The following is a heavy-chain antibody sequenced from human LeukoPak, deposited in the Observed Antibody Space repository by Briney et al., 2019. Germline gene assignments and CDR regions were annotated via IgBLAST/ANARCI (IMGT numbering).Heavy chain of an antibody. CDR2: INHSGST. J-gene: IGHJ6*02. CDR3: ARDRYSNSFYYYYATDV. CDR1: GGSVSTDNYY. V-gene: IGHV4-39*07. Sequence: SETLSLTCTVSGGSVSTDNYYWSWIRQPPGQGLEWIGEINHSGSTNYNPSLKSRVTISVDTSKSQFSLKVRALTAADTAVYYCARDRYSNSFYYYYATDVWGQGTTVTVSS. D-gene: IGHD4-11*01.